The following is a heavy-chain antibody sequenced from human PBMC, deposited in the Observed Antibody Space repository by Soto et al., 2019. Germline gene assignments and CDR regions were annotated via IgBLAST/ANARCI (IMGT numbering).Heavy chain of an antibody. CDR1: GGSISSSSYY. J-gene: IGHJ6*02. D-gene: IGHD5-18*01. V-gene: IGHV4-39*01. CDR3: ACIFSGGYGYGFYYYGMDV. CDR2: IYYSGST. Sequence: PSETLSLTCTVSGGSISSSSYYWGWIRQPPGKRLEWIGSIYYSGSTYYNPSLKSRVTISVDTSKDQFCLKLSSVTAADTAVYYCACIFSGGYGYGFYYYGMDVWGQGTTVAVSS.